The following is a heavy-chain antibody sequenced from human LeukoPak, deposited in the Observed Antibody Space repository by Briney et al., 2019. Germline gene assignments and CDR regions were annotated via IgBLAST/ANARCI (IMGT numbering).Heavy chain of an antibody. D-gene: IGHD3-9*01. J-gene: IGHJ4*02. CDR3: ARDRPGNYDILTGYYKSHHFDY. CDR2: IYSGGGT. V-gene: IGHV3-53*01. CDR1: GFTVSSNY. Sequence: GGSLRLSCAASGFTVSSNYMTWVRQAPGKELEWVSVIYSGGGTYYADSVKGRFTISRDNFKNTLYLQMNSLRAEDTAVYYCARDRPGNYDILTGYYKSHHFDYWCQGTLVTVSS.